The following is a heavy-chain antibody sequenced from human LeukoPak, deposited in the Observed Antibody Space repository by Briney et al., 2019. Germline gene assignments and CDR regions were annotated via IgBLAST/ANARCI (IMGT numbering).Heavy chain of an antibody. D-gene: IGHD4-17*01. Sequence: PGGSLRLSCAASGFTFSSYAMHWVRQAPGKGLEWVAVISYDGSNKYHADSVKGRFTISRDNSKNTLYLQMNSLRAEDTAVYYCARGWSTVTTFDYWGQGTLVTVSS. J-gene: IGHJ4*02. CDR2: ISYDGSNK. CDR3: ARGWSTVTTFDY. V-gene: IGHV3-30-3*01. CDR1: GFTFSSYA.